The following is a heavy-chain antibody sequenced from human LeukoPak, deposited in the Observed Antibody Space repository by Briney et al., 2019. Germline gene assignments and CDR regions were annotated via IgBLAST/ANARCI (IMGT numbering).Heavy chain of an antibody. V-gene: IGHV4-31*03. CDR2: IYYSGDT. CDR3: ARSYQTADAFDI. J-gene: IGHJ3*02. Sequence: SETLSLTCTVSGGSISSGYYWSWIRQLPGRGLKWIGYIYYSGDTYSSPSLKSRVSISVDTSKNQFSLRLSSVTAADTAVYYCARSYQTADAFDIWGQGTMVTVSS. D-gene: IGHD2-2*01. CDR1: GGSISSGYY.